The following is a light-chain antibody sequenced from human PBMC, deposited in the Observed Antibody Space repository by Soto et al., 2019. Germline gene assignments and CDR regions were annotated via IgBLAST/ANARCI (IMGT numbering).Light chain of an antibody. CDR2: STN. J-gene: IGLJ3*02. CDR3: VLYMGSGIPWV. CDR1: SGSVSTSFY. Sequence: QTVVTQEPSLSVSPGGTVTLTCGFSSGSVSTSFYPGWYQQTPGQAPRTLIYSTNTRSSGVPDRFSGSILGNKAALTITGAQTDDECDYYCVLYMGSGIPWVFGGGTKLTVL. V-gene: IGLV8-61*01.